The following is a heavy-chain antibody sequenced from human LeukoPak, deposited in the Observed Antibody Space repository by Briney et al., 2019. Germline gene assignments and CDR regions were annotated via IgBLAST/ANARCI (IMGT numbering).Heavy chain of an antibody. Sequence: GGSLRLSCAASGFTFDDYGMSWVRQAPGKGLEWVSGINWNGGSTGYADSVKGRFTISRDNAKNSLYLQMNSLRAEDTAVYYCARDQGQYDFWSGYYRYYFDYWGQGTLVTVSS. CDR1: GFTFDDYG. D-gene: IGHD3-3*01. V-gene: IGHV3-20*04. CDR2: INWNGGST. J-gene: IGHJ4*02. CDR3: ARDQGQYDFWSGYYRYYFDY.